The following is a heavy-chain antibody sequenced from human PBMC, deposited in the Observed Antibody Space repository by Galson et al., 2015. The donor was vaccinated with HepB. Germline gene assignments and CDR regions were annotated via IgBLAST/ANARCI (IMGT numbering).Heavy chain of an antibody. V-gene: IGHV3-7*01. Sequence: SLRLSCAASGFTFSSHWMSWVRQAPGKGLEWVANIKQDGSEKYYVDSVKGRFTISRDNAKNSLYLQMNSLRAEDTAVYYCARVMMGWLQPTPWFDPWGQGTLVTVSS. D-gene: IGHD5-24*01. CDR2: IKQDGSEK. J-gene: IGHJ5*02. CDR1: GFTFSSHW. CDR3: ARVMMGWLQPTPWFDP.